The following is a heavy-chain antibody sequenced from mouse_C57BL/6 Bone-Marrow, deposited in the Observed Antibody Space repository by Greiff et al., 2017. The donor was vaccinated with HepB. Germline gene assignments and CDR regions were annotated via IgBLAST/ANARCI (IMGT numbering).Heavy chain of an antibody. Sequence: QSCKASGYTFTSYWMHWVKQRPGRGLEWIGRIDPNSGGTKYNEKFKSKATLTVDKPSSTAYMQLSSLTSEDSAVYYCARGRFITTVFDYWGQGTTLTVSS. V-gene: IGHV1-72*01. CDR3: ARGRFITTVFDY. J-gene: IGHJ2*01. D-gene: IGHD1-1*01. CDR2: IDPNSGGT. CDR1: GYTFTSYW.